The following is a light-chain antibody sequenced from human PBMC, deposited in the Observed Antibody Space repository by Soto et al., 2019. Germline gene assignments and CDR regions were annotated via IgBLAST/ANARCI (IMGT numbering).Light chain of an antibody. V-gene: IGKV3-20*01. CDR3: PQYDSSPLT. Sequence: EIVLTQSPGTLSLSPGERATLSCRASQSVSSSFLAWYQQKPGQAPRLLIYGASSRATGIPDRFSGSGSGTDFTLTISRLEPEDVAVYYCPQYDSSPLTFGGGTKVEIK. CDR1: QSVSSSF. J-gene: IGKJ4*01. CDR2: GAS.